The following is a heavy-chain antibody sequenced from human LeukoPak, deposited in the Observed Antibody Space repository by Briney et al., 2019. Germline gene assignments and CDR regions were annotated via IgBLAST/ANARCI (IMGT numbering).Heavy chain of an antibody. CDR3: ARRASTGYYSD. CDR1: GGSISNHY. CDR2: IYYSGST. V-gene: IGHV4-59*08. Sequence: TSETLSLTCSVSGGSISNHYWIWIRQPPGMGLEWIGNIYYSGSTNYNPSLKSRVTISVDTSKNQLSLKLSSVTAADTAVYYCARRASTGYYSDWGQGTLVTVSS. J-gene: IGHJ4*02. D-gene: IGHD3-22*01.